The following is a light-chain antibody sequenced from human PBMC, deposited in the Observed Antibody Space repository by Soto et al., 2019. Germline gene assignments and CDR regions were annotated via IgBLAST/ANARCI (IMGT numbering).Light chain of an antibody. CDR1: QCIVSF. Sequence: DIQMTQSPSSLSASVGDRVTITCRAIQCIVSFLSWFQHKPGKAPELLIFAASSFQSGVPSRFSGSGFGPDFTFTINSLQPEDFAAYYCQQSYITPPTFGQGTKVDIK. V-gene: IGKV1-39*01. CDR2: AAS. CDR3: QQSYITPPT. J-gene: IGKJ1*01.